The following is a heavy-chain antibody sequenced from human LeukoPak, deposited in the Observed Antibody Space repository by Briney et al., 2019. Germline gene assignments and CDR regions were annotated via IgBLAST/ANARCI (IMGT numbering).Heavy chain of an antibody. CDR3: ARGLWSIAAAAPYYFDY. CDR1: GGSISSSSYY. Sequence: PSETLSLTCTVSGGSISSSSYYWGWIRQPPGKGLEWIGSIYYSGSTNYNPSLKSRVTISVDTSKNQFSLKLSSVTAADTAVYYCARGLWSIAAAAPYYFDYWGQGTLVTVSS. CDR2: IYYSGST. J-gene: IGHJ4*02. V-gene: IGHV4-39*07. D-gene: IGHD6-13*01.